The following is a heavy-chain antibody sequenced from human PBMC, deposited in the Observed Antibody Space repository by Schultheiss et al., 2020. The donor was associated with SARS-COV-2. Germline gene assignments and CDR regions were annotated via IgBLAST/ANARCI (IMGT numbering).Heavy chain of an antibody. CDR1: GFTFSSYG. J-gene: IGHJ6*02. V-gene: IGHV3-33*06. CDR3: AKELEPAALKDYYYYYGMDV. Sequence: GESLKISCAASGFTFSSYGMHWVRQAPGKGLEWVAVIWYDGSNKYYADSVKGRFTISRDNSKNTLYLQMNSLRAEDTAVYYCAKELEPAALKDYYYYYGMDVWAKGPRSPSP. D-gene: IGHD2-2*01. CDR2: IWYDGSNK.